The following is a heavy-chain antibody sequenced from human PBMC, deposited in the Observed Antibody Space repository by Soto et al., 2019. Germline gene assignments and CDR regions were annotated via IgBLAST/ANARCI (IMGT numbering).Heavy chain of an antibody. V-gene: IGHV1-2*04. CDR2: INPNSGGT. D-gene: IGHD5-18*01. CDR1: GYTFSGYY. CDR3: ARAKGGYSYGHDS. J-gene: IGHJ4*02. Sequence: ASVKVSCKASGYTFSGYYIHWVRQAPGQGLEWMGWINPNSGGTNCAQKFQGWVTMTRDTSISTAYMELTRLRSDDTAVYYCARAKGGYSYGHDSWGQGTLVTVSS.